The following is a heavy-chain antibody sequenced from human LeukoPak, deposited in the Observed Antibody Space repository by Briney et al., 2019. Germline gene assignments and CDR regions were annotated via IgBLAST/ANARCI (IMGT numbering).Heavy chain of an antibody. CDR1: GAFISRYY. CDR3: ARGVSTYGYFFAY. V-gene: IGHV4-59*01. J-gene: IGHJ4*02. CDR2: FSYNGGA. D-gene: IGHD5-18*01. Sequence: PWETLSLTCTVSGAFISRYYWNWIRQPPGKALEWIGSFSYNGGANYNPSLKTRVTISVDTSKNQLSLKLTSVAAADTAAYYCARGVSTYGYFFAYWGQGTLVTVSA.